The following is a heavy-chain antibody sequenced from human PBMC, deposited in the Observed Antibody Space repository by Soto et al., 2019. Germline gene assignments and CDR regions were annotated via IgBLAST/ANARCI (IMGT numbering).Heavy chain of an antibody. D-gene: IGHD6-13*01. CDR1: GFTFSDYY. CDR2: ISSSGSTI. CDR3: ARWVTYRLTRYSSSWYGNFDY. V-gene: IGHV3-11*01. Sequence: GGSLRLSCAASGFTFSDYYMSWIRQAPGKGLEWVSYISSSGSTIYYADSVKGRFTISRDNAKNSLYLQMNSLRAEDTAVYYCARWVTYRLTRYSSSWYGNFDYWGQGTLVTVSS. J-gene: IGHJ4*02.